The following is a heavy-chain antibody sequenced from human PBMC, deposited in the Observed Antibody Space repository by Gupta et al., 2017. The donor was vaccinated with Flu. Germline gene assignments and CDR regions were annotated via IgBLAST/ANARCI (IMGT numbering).Heavy chain of an antibody. CDR3: TTDGIVGATDI. CDR2: IKSEADGGTT. Sequence: EVQLVESGGGLVKRGGYFSLSLAGSGFNFSNAWMGWVRQAAGKGREWVGRIKSEADGGTTDYAAPVKGRFTISRDDSKNTLYLQMNSVKTEDTAVYYCTTDGIVGATDIWGQGTMVTVSS. D-gene: IGHD1-26*01. J-gene: IGHJ3*02. V-gene: IGHV3-15*01. CDR1: GFNFSNAW.